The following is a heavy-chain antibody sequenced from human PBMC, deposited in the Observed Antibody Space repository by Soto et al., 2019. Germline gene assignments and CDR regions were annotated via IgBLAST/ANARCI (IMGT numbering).Heavy chain of an antibody. CDR3: ARQLPSYYYGSGSFPNWFDP. CDR2: IYYSGST. D-gene: IGHD3-10*01. V-gene: IGHV4-39*01. Sequence: QLLESGPGLVKPSETLSLTCTVSGGSISSSSYYWGWIRQPPGKGLEWIGSIYYSGSTYYNPSLKSRVTISVDTSKNQFSLKLSSVTAADTAVYYCARQLPSYYYGSGSFPNWFDPWGQGTLVTVSS. J-gene: IGHJ5*02. CDR1: GGSISSSSYY.